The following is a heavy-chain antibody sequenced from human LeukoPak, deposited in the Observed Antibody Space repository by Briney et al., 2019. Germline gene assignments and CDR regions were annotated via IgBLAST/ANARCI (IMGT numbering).Heavy chain of an antibody. CDR2: IWYDGSNK. Sequence: GRSLRLSCAASGFTFSSYGMHWVRQAPGKGLEWVAVIWYDGSNKHYADSVKGRFTISRDNSKNTLYLQMNSLRAEDTAVYYCARESITMVRGVIPHPFFDYWGQGTLVTVSS. V-gene: IGHV3-33*01. CDR1: GFTFSSYG. D-gene: IGHD3-10*01. J-gene: IGHJ4*02. CDR3: ARESITMVRGVIPHPFFDY.